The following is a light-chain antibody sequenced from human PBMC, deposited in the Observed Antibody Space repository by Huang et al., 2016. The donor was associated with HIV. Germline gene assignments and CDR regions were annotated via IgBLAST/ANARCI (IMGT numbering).Light chain of an antibody. Sequence: DIQMTQSPSSLSASIGDRVTITCRTSQTISNYLNWYQQIPGKVPKLLIYGVSRLPSGVPTRFSGGGSGTEFTFTISSLQPEDYATYYCQQSYNAPFTFAGGTRVEIK. CDR1: QTISNY. CDR2: GVS. CDR3: QQSYNAPFT. V-gene: IGKV1-39*01. J-gene: IGKJ4*01.